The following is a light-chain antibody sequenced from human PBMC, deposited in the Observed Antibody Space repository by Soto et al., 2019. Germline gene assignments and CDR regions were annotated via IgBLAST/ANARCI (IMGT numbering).Light chain of an antibody. CDR3: CSCTSANTHV. Sequence: QSALTQPASVSGSPGQSITISCTGTSTDFGNYNLVSWYQHHPGKVPKLILFEVNKRASGVSGRFSGSKSGNTASLTISGLQAEDDADYYCCSCTSANTHVFGTGTKLTVL. CDR1: STDFGNYNL. CDR2: EVN. V-gene: IGLV2-23*02. J-gene: IGLJ1*01.